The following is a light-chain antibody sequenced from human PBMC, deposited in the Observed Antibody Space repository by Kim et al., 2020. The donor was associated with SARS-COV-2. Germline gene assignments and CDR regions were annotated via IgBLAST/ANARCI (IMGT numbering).Light chain of an antibody. CDR1: QSIRRW. J-gene: IGKJ1*01. CDR3: QQYDGFSST. Sequence: DIQMTQSHSTLSASVVDRVTITCRASQSIRRWLAWSQQKPGKAHKLLIYDASKSESGVPSRFSGRGSGAEFVLTITSVQPDDIATYYCQQYDGFSSTSGQGTKVDIK. CDR2: DAS. V-gene: IGKV1-5*01.